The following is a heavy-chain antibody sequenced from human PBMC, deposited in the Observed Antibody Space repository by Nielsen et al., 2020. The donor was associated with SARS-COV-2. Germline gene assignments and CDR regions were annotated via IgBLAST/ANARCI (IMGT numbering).Heavy chain of an antibody. CDR1: GFTFSSYA. J-gene: IGHJ4*02. CDR2: ISYDGSNK. D-gene: IGHD4-17*01. V-gene: IGHV3-30*04. Sequence: GGSLRLSCAASGFTFSSYAMHWVRQAPGKGLEWVAVISYDGSNKYYADSVKGRFTISRDNSKNTLYLQMNSLRSDDTAVYYCARDPRWGMFGDYGYFDYWGQGTLVTVSS. CDR3: ARDPRWGMFGDYGYFDY.